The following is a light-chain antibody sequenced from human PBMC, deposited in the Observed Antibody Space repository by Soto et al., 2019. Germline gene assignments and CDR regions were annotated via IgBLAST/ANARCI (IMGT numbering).Light chain of an antibody. Sequence: QSALTQPASVSGSSGQSITISCTGTSSDVGSYNLVSWFQQHPGKVPKLIVYEGNKRPSGVSNRFSGSKSGNTASLTISGLQAEDEANYYCCSYAGSSTSVLFGGGTQLTVL. CDR2: EGN. J-gene: IGLJ2*01. CDR3: CSYAGSSTSVL. V-gene: IGLV2-23*01. CDR1: SSDVGSYNL.